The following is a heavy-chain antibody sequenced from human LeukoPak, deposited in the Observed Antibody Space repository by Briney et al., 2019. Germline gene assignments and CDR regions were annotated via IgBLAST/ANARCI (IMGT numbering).Heavy chain of an antibody. J-gene: IGHJ4*02. CDR3: ARETQNYYDSSGYPGPADY. CDR1: GFTFDDYA. V-gene: IGHV3-9*01. Sequence: GGSLRLSCAASGFTFDDYAMHWVRQAPGKGLEWVSGISWNSGSIGYADSVKGRFTISRDNAKNSLYLQMNSLRAEDTAVYYCARETQNYYDSSGYPGPADYWGQGTLVTVSS. D-gene: IGHD3-22*01. CDR2: ISWNSGSI.